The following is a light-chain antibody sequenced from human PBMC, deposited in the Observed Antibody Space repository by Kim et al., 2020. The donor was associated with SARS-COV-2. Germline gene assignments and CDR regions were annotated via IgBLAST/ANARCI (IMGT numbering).Light chain of an antibody. Sequence: GSPGQTASITCSGDKLGAKYACWYQQKPCQSPVLVIYQDSKRPSGIPERFSGSNSGNTATLTISGTQAMDEADYYCQAWDSSTVVFGGGTQLTVL. V-gene: IGLV3-1*01. J-gene: IGLJ2*01. CDR1: KLGAKY. CDR3: QAWDSSTVV. CDR2: QDS.